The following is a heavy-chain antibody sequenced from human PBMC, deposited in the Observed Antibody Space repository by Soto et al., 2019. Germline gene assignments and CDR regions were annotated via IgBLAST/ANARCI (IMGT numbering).Heavy chain of an antibody. Sequence: QVQLVQSGAEVRKPGASVKVSCNVTGYTFSGHYLHWVRQAPGPGLEGMGWINPKSGGTKYAQKFQDRVTMTADTSVSAASMDLTSLRYDDTAVFYCARGLYSSPAYFFDSWGQGTLVTVSS. CDR2: INPKSGGT. CDR1: GYTFSGHY. J-gene: IGHJ4*02. D-gene: IGHD6-13*01. CDR3: ARGLYSSPAYFFDS. V-gene: IGHV1-2*02.